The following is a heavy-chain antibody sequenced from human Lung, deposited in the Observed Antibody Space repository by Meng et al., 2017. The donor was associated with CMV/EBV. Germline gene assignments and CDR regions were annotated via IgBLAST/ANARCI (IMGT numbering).Heavy chain of an antibody. Sequence: SCAASGFTFDDYAMHWVRQAPGKGLEWVSLISWDGGSTYYADSVKGRFTISRDNSKNSLYLQMNSLRAEDTALYYCAKDTQHGYSQSIFTHWGHGTLVTVSS. D-gene: IGHD5-18*01. CDR3: AKDTQHGYSQSIFTH. J-gene: IGHJ4*01. CDR1: GFTFDDYA. V-gene: IGHV3-43D*03. CDR2: ISWDGGST.